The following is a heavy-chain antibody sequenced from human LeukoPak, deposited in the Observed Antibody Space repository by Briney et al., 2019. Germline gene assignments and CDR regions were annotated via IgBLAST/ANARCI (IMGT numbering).Heavy chain of an antibody. D-gene: IGHD1-7*01. V-gene: IGHV4-59*08. CDR3: ARDPNWNYAYFDF. Sequence: PSETLSLTCTVSGGSISSHYWSWIRQPPGKRLEWIGFIYYSGSTNYNPSLKSRVTISVDTSKNHFSLKLYSVTAADTAVYYCARDPNWNYAYFDFWGQGTLVTVSS. CDR2: IYYSGST. CDR1: GGSISSHY. J-gene: IGHJ4*02.